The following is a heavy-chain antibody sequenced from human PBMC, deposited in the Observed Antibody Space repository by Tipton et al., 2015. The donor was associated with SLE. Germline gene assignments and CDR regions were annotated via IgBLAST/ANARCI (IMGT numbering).Heavy chain of an antibody. CDR3: ARARSLITGTTGGTFDY. CDR1: GGSFSGYY. J-gene: IGHJ4*02. Sequence: GLVKPSETLSLTCAVYGGSFSGYYWSWIRQPPGKGLEWIGDIHHSGSTNYNPSLKSRVTISVDKSKNQFSLKLSSVTAADTAVYYCARARSLITGTTGGTFDYWGQGTLVTVSS. CDR2: IHHSGST. V-gene: IGHV4-34*01. D-gene: IGHD1-20*01.